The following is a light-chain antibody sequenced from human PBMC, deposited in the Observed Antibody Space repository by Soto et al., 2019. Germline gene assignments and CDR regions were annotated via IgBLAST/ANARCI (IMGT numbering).Light chain of an antibody. CDR3: QQYNNWLIT. V-gene: IGKV3-15*01. CDR1: QSVSSN. J-gene: IGKJ5*01. CDR2: GAS. Sequence: EIVMTKSPATLSVSPGERASLSCRASQSVSSNLAWYQQKPGQAPRLLIYGASTRATGIPARFSGSGSGTEFTHTISSLQSEDFAVYYCQQYNNWLITFGQGTRLEIK.